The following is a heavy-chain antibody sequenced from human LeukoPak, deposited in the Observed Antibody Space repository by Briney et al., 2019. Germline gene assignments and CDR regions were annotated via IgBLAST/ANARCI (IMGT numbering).Heavy chain of an antibody. CDR3: ARAGYQLLAHCDY. J-gene: IGHJ4*02. CDR1: GFTFSNYW. D-gene: IGHD2-2*01. CDR2: INQDGSQK. Sequence: PGGSLRLSCAASGFTFSNYWMYWVRQAPGKGLECVANINQDGSQKNYLGSVNGRFTISRDNAENSLYLQMNSLRAEDTAVYYCARAGYQLLAHCDYWGQGTLVTVSA. V-gene: IGHV3-7*05.